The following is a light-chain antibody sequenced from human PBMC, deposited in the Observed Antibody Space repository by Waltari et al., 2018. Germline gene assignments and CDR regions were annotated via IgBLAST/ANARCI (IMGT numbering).Light chain of an antibody. CDR1: QSLLYSSNNKNY. CDR3: QQYYSTPLT. J-gene: IGKJ4*01. Sequence: DIVMTQSPDSLAVSLGERATINCKSSQSLLYSSNNKNYLTWYQQKPGQSPKLLIYWASTRESGVPDRFSGSGSGTDFILSISSLQAEDVAVYYCQQYYSTPLTFGGGTKVEIK. CDR2: WAS. V-gene: IGKV4-1*01.